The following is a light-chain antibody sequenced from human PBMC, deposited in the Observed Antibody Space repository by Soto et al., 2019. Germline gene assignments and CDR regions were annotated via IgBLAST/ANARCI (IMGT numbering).Light chain of an antibody. CDR3: AAWDASMTAL. CDR2: SAT. CDR1: NSNIGSNY. V-gene: IGLV1-47*02. J-gene: IGLJ3*02. Sequence: QPVLTQPPSASGNPGQRVTISCSGSNSNIGSNYVYWYQQLPGTAPKLLIYSATLRPSGVPDRFSGSKSGTTASLTISGLRSEDEADYYCAAWDASMTALFGGGTKVTVL.